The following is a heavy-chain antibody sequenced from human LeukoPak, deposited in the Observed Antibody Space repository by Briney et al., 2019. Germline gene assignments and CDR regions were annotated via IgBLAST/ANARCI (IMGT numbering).Heavy chain of an antibody. CDR3: ARGVLGIIPIDY. V-gene: IGHV3-53*01. CDR2: MYSEDNK. J-gene: IGHJ4*02. D-gene: IGHD3-10*02. CDR1: GFTVSSTY. Sequence: GGSLRLSCAASGFTVSSTYMAWVRQAPGKGLEWVSFMYSEDNKYYADSVKGRFTISRDNSKNTLYLQMNTLRADDTAVYYCARGVLGIIPIDYWGQGTLVTVSP.